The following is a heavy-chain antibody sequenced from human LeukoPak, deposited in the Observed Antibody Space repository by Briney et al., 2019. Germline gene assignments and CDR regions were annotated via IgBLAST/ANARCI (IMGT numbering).Heavy chain of an antibody. J-gene: IGHJ4*02. CDR2: INPNSGGT. CDR3: ARDPPGGDSGSYAFDY. Sequence: ASVKVSCKASGYTFTGYYMHWVRQAPGQGLEWMGWINPNSGGTNYAQKFQGRVTMTRDTSISTAHMELSRLRSDDTAVYYCARDPPGGDSGSYAFDYWGQGTLVTVSS. V-gene: IGHV1-2*02. CDR1: GYTFTGYY. D-gene: IGHD1-26*01.